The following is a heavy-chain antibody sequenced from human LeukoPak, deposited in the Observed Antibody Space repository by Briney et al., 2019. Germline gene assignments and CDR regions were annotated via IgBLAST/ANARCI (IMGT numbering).Heavy chain of an antibody. D-gene: IGHD2-15*01. CDR3: ASATVVAASAEYFQD. V-gene: IGHV1-69*05. CDR2: IIPIFGTA. Sequence: ASVKVSCKASGGTFSSYAISWVRQAPGQGLEWMGGIIPIFGTANYAQKFQGRVTITTDESTSTAYMELSSLRSEDTAVYYCASATVVAASAEYFQDWGQGTLVTVSS. J-gene: IGHJ1*01. CDR1: GGTFSSYA.